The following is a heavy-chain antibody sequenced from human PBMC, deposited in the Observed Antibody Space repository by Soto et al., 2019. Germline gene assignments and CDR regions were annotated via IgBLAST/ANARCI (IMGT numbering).Heavy chain of an antibody. CDR2: IKSKTDGGTT. D-gene: IGHD3-22*01. CDR1: GFTFSNAW. V-gene: IGHV3-15*01. Sequence: VQLVQSGAEVKKPGGSLRLSCAASGFTFSNAWMSWVRQAPGKGLEWVGRIKSKTDGGTTDYAAPVKGRFTISRDDPKNTLYLQMNSLKTEDTAVYYCTTPAGDSSGYYYYYYGMDVWGQGTTVTVSS. CDR3: TTPAGDSSGYYYYYYGMDV. J-gene: IGHJ6*02.